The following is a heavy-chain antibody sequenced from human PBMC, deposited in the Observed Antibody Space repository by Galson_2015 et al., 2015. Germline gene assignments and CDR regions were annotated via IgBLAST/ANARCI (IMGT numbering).Heavy chain of an antibody. D-gene: IGHD5-18*01. CDR3: ARDVDTAMVRVGWFDP. Sequence: SLRLSCAASGFTFSSYAMHWVRQAPGKGLEWVAVISYDGSNKYYADSVKGRFTISRDNSKNMLYLQMNSLRAEDTAVYYCARDVDTAMVRVGWFDPWGQGTLVTVSS. CDR1: GFTFSSYA. J-gene: IGHJ5*02. V-gene: IGHV3-30-3*01. CDR2: ISYDGSNK.